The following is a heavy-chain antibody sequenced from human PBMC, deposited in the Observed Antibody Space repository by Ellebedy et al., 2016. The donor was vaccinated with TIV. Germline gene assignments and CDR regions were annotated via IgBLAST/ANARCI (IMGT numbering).Heavy chain of an antibody. CDR2: MKPDGSEK. V-gene: IGHV3-7*01. D-gene: IGHD4-17*01. Sequence: GESLKISCAASGFIFRSYRINWVRQAPGKGLEWVANMKPDGSEKYYVDSVKGRFTISRDNAKNSLYLQMNSLRAEDTAVYYCARGSNGAFDYWGQGTLVTVSS. J-gene: IGHJ4*02. CDR1: GFIFRSYR. CDR3: ARGSNGAFDY.